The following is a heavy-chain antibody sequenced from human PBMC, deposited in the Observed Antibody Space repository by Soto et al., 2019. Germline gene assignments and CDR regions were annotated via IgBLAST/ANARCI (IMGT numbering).Heavy chain of an antibody. CDR3: AKDGGADGYFGHWLDP. D-gene: IGHD5-12*01. V-gene: IGHV1-69*15. Sequence: QVQLVQSGAEVKKPGSSVKVSCKASGGTFSNYAITWVRQAPGQGLEWVARIIPIFGTTNVAQKVQGRVTITADESTTTAYMERSGLKSDDTAVYYCAKDGGADGYFGHWLDPWGQGTLVTVSS. J-gene: IGHJ5*02. CDR2: IIPIFGTT. CDR1: GGTFSNYA.